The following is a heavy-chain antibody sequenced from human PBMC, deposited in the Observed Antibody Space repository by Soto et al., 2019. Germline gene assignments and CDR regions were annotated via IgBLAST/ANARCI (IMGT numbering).Heavy chain of an antibody. CDR2: ISYDGRNN. CDR3: ARESTVVCGVLDY. D-gene: IGHD2-15*01. CDR1: GFTFNMHA. V-gene: IGHV3-30*04. J-gene: IGHJ4*02. Sequence: QVQVVESGGSVVQPGRSLRLSCAASGFTFNMHAIHWVRQAPGKGLEWLALISYDGRNNHYADAVKGRFIICRDNSKNTRYLQLNSLRPEDPAVYYFARESTVVCGVLDYWGQGTLVTVSS.